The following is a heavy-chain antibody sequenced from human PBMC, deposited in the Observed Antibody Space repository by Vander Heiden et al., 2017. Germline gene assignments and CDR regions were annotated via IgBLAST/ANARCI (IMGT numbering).Heavy chain of an antibody. CDR2: ISSSSSYI. J-gene: IGHJ4*02. D-gene: IGHD6-19*01. CDR3: ARFPAVAGTDY. V-gene: IGHV3-21*01. Sequence: EVQLVESGGGLVMPGGSLRLSCAASGSTFSSYSWNGVRQAPGRGVEWVSSISSSSSYIYYADSVKGRFTISRDNAKSSLYLQMNSLRAEDTAVYYCARFPAVAGTDYWGQGTLVTVSS. CDR1: GSTFSSYS.